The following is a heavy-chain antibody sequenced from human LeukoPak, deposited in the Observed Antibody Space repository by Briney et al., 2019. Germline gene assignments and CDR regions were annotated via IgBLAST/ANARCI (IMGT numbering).Heavy chain of an antibody. CDR2: ISSSSSYI. CDR3: PRPYDSSVSDGLEYYSYHMAV. D-gene: IGHD3-22*01. Sequence: GGSLRLSCAASGFTFSSYSMNWVRQAPGKGLEWVSSISSSSSYIYCADSVKGRFTISRDNAKNSLYLQMNSLRAKDTAVYYCPRPYDSSVSDGLEYYSYHMAVWGKGTTVTVSS. J-gene: IGHJ6*03. V-gene: IGHV3-21*01. CDR1: GFTFSSYS.